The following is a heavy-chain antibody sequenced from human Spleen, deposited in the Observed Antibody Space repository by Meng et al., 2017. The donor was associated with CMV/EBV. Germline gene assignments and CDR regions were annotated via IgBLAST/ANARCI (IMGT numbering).Heavy chain of an antibody. CDR2: MNPNSGNT. CDR1: GYTFTSYD. V-gene: IGHV1-8*01. J-gene: IGHJ5*02. CDR3: AKGVGHRSSWYGPDQA. Sequence: ASVKVSCKASGYTFTSYDINWVRQATGQGLEWMGWMNPNSGNTGYAQKFQGRVTMTRNTSISTAYMELSSLRSEDTAVYYCAKGVGHRSSWYGPDQAWGQGTLVTVSS. D-gene: IGHD6-13*01.